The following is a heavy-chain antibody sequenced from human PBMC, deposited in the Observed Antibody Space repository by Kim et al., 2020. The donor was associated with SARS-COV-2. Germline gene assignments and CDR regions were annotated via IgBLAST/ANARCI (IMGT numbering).Heavy chain of an antibody. CDR1: GFTFRNYW. CDR2: INGDGSVT. D-gene: IGHD3-16*01. CDR3: ARGGHYSYYGVDV. V-gene: IGHV3-74*01. Sequence: GGSLRLSCAASGFTFRNYWMHWVRQVPGKGLVWVSCINGDGSVTTYADSVQGRFTISRDSAKNTLYLQMNRLRAEATAVYYCARGGHYSYYGVDVWGQGTTVTVSS. J-gene: IGHJ6*02.